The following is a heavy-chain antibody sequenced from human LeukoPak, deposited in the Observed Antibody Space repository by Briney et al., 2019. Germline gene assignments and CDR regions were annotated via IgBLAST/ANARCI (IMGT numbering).Heavy chain of an antibody. CDR2: MNPNSGNT. D-gene: IGHD2-15*01. CDR1: GYTFTSYD. J-gene: IGHJ6*02. Sequence: ASVKVSCKASGYTFTSYDINWVRQATGQGLEWMGWMNPNSGNTGYAQKFQGRVTMTRNTSISTAYMELSSLRSEDTAVYCCARADIVVVVQNYYYYGMDVWGQGTTVTVSS. V-gene: IGHV1-8*01. CDR3: ARADIVVVVQNYYYYGMDV.